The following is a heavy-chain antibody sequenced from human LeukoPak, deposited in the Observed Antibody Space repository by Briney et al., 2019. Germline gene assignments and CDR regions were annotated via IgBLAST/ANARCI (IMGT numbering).Heavy chain of an antibody. CDR1: GGSISSYY. J-gene: IGHJ5*02. CDR2: IYYSGST. Sequence: SETLSRTCTVSGGSISSYYWSWIRQPPGKGLEWIGYIYYSGSTNYNPSLKSRVTISVDTSKNQFSLKLSSVTAADTAVYYCARAGTTSNWFDPWGQGTLVTVSS. V-gene: IGHV4-59*08. CDR3: ARAGTTSNWFDP. D-gene: IGHD4-17*01.